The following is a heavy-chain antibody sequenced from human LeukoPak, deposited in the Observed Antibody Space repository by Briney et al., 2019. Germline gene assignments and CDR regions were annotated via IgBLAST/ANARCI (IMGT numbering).Heavy chain of an antibody. CDR1: GFTFSSYD. D-gene: IGHD5-24*01. CDR3: ARDAYNEEDWYFDL. V-gene: IGHV3-30-3*01. J-gene: IGHJ2*01. CDR2: ISYDGNNK. Sequence: GGSLRLSCAASGFTFSSYDMHWVRQAPGKGLEWVAVISYDGNNKYYADSVKSRFTISRDNSEKTLYLQMNSLRAEDTAVYYCARDAYNEEDWYFDLWGRGILVTVSS.